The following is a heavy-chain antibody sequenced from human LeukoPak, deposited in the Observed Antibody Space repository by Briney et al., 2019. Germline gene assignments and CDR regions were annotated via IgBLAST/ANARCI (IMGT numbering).Heavy chain of an antibody. CDR3: ARDGYSGYDSQDDY. Sequence: SGGSLRLSCAASGFTFDDYGMSWVRQAPGKGLEWVSSINWNGGSTGYADSVKGRFTISRDNAENSLYLQMNSLRAEDTALYYCARDGYSGYDSQDDYWGQGTLVTVSS. CDR1: GFTFDDYG. CDR2: INWNGGST. J-gene: IGHJ4*02. D-gene: IGHD5-12*01. V-gene: IGHV3-20*04.